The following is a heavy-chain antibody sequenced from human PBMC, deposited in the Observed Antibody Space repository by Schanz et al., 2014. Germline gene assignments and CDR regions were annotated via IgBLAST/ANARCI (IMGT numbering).Heavy chain of an antibody. CDR1: GFTFFTYN. CDR2: IGSSSTTM. Sequence: VQLVESGGGLVQPGGSLRLSCAASGFTFFTYNMNWVRQAPGRGLEWISYIGSSSTTMYYADSVKGRFTISRDNSKNMLYLQMNSLRADDTAVYYCAKKGGDYGSGSYQIIDDWGQGTLVTVSS. D-gene: IGHD3-10*01. J-gene: IGHJ4*02. CDR3: AKKGGDYGSGSYQIIDD. V-gene: IGHV3-48*01.